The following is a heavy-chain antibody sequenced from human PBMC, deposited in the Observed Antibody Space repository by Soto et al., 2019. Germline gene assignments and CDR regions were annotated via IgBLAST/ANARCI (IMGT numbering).Heavy chain of an antibody. CDR3: ASSNIAAAGFYYYGMDV. CDR2: IYYSGIT. Sequence: QVQLQESGPGLVKPSETLSLTCTVSGDSISSYYLSWIRQPPGKGLDWIGYIYYSGITNYNPSLKSRVNIPVDTSKNQFSLNLSSVTAAYTAVYYCASSNIAAAGFYYYGMDVWGRGTTVTVSS. CDR1: GDSISSYY. J-gene: IGHJ6*02. V-gene: IGHV4-59*01. D-gene: IGHD6-13*01.